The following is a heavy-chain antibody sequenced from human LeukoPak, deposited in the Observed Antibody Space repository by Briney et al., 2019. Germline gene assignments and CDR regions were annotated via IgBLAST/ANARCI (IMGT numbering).Heavy chain of an antibody. Sequence: ASVKVSCKASGGTFSSYAISWVRQAPGQGLEWMGGFDPEDGETIYAQKFQGRVTMTEDTSTDTAYMELSSLRSEDTAVYYCATLNYFDYWGQGTLVTVSS. V-gene: IGHV1-24*01. CDR2: FDPEDGET. CDR3: ATLNYFDY. J-gene: IGHJ4*02. CDR1: GGTFSSYA.